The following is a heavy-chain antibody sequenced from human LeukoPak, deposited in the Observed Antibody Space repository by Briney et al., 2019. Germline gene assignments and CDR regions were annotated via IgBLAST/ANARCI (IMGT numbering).Heavy chain of an antibody. Sequence: SETLSLTCTVSGGSTSSGDYYWAWVRQPPGKGLEWIGSISYSGRTFYKPSLTSRAAISIDASKSQFSLRLSSVTAADTAVYYCVRETSSSAHYWGQGTLVTVSS. CDR2: ISYSGRT. CDR1: GGSTSSGDYY. V-gene: IGHV4-39*07. D-gene: IGHD6-6*01. J-gene: IGHJ4*02. CDR3: VRETSSSAHY.